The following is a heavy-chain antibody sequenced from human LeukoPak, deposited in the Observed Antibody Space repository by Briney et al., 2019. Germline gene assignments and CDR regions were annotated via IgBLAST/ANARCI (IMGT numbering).Heavy chain of an antibody. V-gene: IGHV3-48*01. CDR3: ARVRSSYYYESSGYYHYDAFDI. CDR2: ISSSGTTV. D-gene: IGHD3-22*01. J-gene: IGHJ3*02. CDR1: GFTFSSYS. Sequence: GGSLRLSCAASGFTFSSYSMNWVRQAPGRGLEWVSYISSSGTTVYYADSVGGRFTISGDNAKNSLYLQMNSLRAEDTAVYYCARVRSSYYYESSGYYHYDAFDIWGQGTMVTVSS.